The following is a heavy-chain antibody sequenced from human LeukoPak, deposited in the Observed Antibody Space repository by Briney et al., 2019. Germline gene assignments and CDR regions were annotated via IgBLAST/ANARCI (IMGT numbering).Heavy chain of an antibody. CDR2: ISSSGSTI. J-gene: IGHJ4*02. D-gene: IGHD5-12*01. Sequence: GGSLRLSCAASGFTFSDYYMSWIRQAPGKGLEWVSYISSSGSTIYYADSVKGRFTISRDNAKNSLYLQMNSLRAEDTAVYYCARADRSGYDPLPQEVDFDYWGQGTLVTVSS. V-gene: IGHV3-11*04. CDR1: GFTFSDYY. CDR3: ARADRSGYDPLPQEVDFDY.